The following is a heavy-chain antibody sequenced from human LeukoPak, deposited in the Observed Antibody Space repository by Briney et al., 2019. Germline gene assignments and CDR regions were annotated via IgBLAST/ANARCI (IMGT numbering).Heavy chain of an antibody. D-gene: IGHD3-10*01. CDR1: GGSISSYY. CDR2: ICYSGST. V-gene: IGHV4-59*01. J-gene: IGHJ5*02. CDR3: ARGGPMVRGVIIRFRWFDP. Sequence: PSETLSLTCTVSGGSISSYYWSWIRQPPGKGLEWIGYICYSGSTNYNPSLKSRVTISVDTSKNQFSLKLSSVTAADTAVYYCARGGPMVRGVIIRFRWFDPWGQGTLVTVSS.